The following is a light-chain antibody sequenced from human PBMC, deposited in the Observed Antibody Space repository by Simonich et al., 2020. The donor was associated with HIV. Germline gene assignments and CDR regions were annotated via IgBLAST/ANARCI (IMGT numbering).Light chain of an antibody. V-gene: IGKV2-28*01. J-gene: IGKJ2*01. Sequence: DIVMTQSPLSLPVTPGEPASISCRSSQSLLHRNGYNYLDWYLQKPGQSPQLLIYLDSNRASGVPDRFSGSGSGTDFTLKISRVEAEDVGVYYCMQALQTPYTFGQGTKLEIK. CDR2: LDS. CDR3: MQALQTPYT. CDR1: QSLLHRNGYNY.